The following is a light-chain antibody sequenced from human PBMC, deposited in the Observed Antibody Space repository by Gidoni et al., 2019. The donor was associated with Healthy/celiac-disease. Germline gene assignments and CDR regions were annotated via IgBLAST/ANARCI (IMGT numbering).Light chain of an antibody. CDR1: SSDVGSYNP. CDR3: CSYAGSSTWV. CDR2: EVS. J-gene: IGLJ3*02. Sequence: QSALTQPAAASGSPGQAITISCTGTSSDVGSYNPVSWYHQHPGKAPKLMIYEVSKRPSGVSNRFSGSKSGNTASLTISGLQAEDEADYYCCSYAGSSTWVFGGGTKLTVL. V-gene: IGLV2-23*02.